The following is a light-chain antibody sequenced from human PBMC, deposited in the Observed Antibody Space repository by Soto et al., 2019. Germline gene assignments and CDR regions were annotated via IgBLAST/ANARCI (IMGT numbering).Light chain of an antibody. CDR2: WAS. Sequence: DIVMTQSPDSLAVSLGERVTINCKSSQSVLYSSNNRNYLAWFQQKPGQPPKLLIYWASTRESGVPDRFSGSGSGTDFTLTISGLQAEDVAVYYCQQYYNTPLTFGGGTKAEI. J-gene: IGKJ4*01. CDR3: QQYYNTPLT. V-gene: IGKV4-1*01. CDR1: QSVLYSSNNRNY.